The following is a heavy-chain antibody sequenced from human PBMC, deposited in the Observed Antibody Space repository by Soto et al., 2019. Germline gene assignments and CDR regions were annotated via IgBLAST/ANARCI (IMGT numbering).Heavy chain of an antibody. CDR3: ARDLRYSSGWYGMIHWYFDL. CDR1: GGSISSYY. D-gene: IGHD6-19*01. V-gene: IGHV4-59*01. J-gene: IGHJ2*01. CDR2: TYYSGST. Sequence: RSSETLSLTCTVSGGSISSYYWSWIRQPPGKGLEWIGYTYYSGSTNYNPSLKSRVTISVDTSKNQFSLKLSSVTAADTAVYYCARDLRYSSGWYGMIHWYFDLWGRGTLVTVSS.